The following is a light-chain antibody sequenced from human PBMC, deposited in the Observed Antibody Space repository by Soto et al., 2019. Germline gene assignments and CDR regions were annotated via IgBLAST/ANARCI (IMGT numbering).Light chain of an antibody. CDR3: QRYGSSPLT. Sequence: EIVLTQSPGTLSLSPGEGDTLSCRASQSVSSNSVAWYQQKPGQAPRLLIYGASTRATGIPDRFSGSGSGTDFTLTINRLEPEDFAVYYCQRYGSSPLTFGGGTKVEIK. V-gene: IGKV3-20*01. CDR2: GAS. J-gene: IGKJ4*01. CDR1: QSVSSNS.